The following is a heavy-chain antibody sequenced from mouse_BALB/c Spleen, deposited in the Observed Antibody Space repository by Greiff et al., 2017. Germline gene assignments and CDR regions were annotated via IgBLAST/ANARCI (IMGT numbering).Heavy chain of an antibody. CDR1: GFSLTGYG. Sequence: VKLMESGPGLVAPSQSLSITCTVSGFSLTGYGVNWVRQPPGKGLEWLGMIWGDGSTDYNSALKSRLSISKDNSKSQVFLKMNSLQTDDTARYYCARVGHYYGSRGWYFDVWGAGTTVTVSS. J-gene: IGHJ1*01. V-gene: IGHV2-6-7*01. CDR3: ARVGHYYGSRGWYFDV. CDR2: IWGDGST. D-gene: IGHD1-1*01.